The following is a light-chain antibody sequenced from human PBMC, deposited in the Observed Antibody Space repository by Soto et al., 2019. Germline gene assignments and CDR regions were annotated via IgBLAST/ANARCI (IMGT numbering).Light chain of an antibody. J-gene: IGKJ4*01. CDR3: QQYNSYSLT. V-gene: IGKV1-5*03. CDR2: KAS. CDR1: QSISSW. Sequence: DIQMTQSPSTLSASVGDRVTITCRASQSISSWLAWYQQKPGKAPKLLICKASRLESGVPSRFSGSGSGTEFTLTISSLQPDDFATYYCQQYNSYSLTFGGGTKVDI.